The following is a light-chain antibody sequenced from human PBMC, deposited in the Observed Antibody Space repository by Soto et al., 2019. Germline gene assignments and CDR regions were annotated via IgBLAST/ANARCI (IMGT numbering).Light chain of an antibody. CDR2: GAS. CDR3: QKYNSASLLT. Sequence: DIQMTQSPSSLSASVGDRVTITCRASQGISNYLAWYQQKPGKVPKLLIYGASTLQSGVPSRFSGSGSGTDFTLTISSLQPEDVATYYCQKYNSASLLTFGGGTKVEI. V-gene: IGKV1-27*01. CDR1: QGISNY. J-gene: IGKJ4*01.